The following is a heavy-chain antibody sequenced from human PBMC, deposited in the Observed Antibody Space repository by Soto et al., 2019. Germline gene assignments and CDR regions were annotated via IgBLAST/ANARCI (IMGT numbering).Heavy chain of an antibody. CDR1: GVTNESKY. CDR2: VTPKSGGA. Sequence: SKAPGVTNESKYIVSAQQAPGQGLEWMGWVTPKSGGAMYAQNFQGRVTMTRDTSTNTAYMELSGLGSDDTALYYCTTHQYEQQMVNWGQGTLVTVSS. CDR3: TTHQYEQQMVN. V-gene: IGHV1-8*01. J-gene: IGHJ4*02. D-gene: IGHD2-8*01.